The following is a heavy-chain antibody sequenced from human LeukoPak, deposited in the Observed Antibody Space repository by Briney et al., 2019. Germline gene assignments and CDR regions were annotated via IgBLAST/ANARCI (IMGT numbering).Heavy chain of an antibody. CDR3: VKDFGRSLGGPGS. Sequence: GGSLRLSCAAAGFTFSTYTMAWVRQAPGGGLEWVSGIGGDGGGGTYYADSVKGRFAISRDNSKSTLYLQMNSLRVEDTAVYYCVKDFGRSLGGPGSWGRGTLVSVSS. D-gene: IGHD3-10*01. V-gene: IGHV3-23*01. CDR2: IGGDGGGGT. J-gene: IGHJ5*02. CDR1: GFTFSTYT.